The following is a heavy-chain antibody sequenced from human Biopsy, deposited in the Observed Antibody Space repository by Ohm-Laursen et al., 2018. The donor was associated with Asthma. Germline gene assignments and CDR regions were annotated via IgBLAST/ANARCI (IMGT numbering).Heavy chain of an antibody. D-gene: IGHD6-19*01. V-gene: IGHV3-30*03. Sequence: SLRLSCAAFGLTFRNYGMHWVRQAPGKGLEWVACISYDGSNKYYADSVKGRSTISRDNSKNTLYLQMNSLRAEDTAVYYCSREEPTSGWYQGSILRWGQGTLVTVSS. CDR2: ISYDGSNK. J-gene: IGHJ4*02. CDR1: GLTFRNYG. CDR3: SREEPTSGWYQGSILR.